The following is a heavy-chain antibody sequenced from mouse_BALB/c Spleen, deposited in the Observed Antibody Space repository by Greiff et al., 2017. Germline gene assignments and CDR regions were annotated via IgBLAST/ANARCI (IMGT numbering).Heavy chain of an antibody. V-gene: IGHV3-8*02. CDR1: GDSITSGY. J-gene: IGHJ4*01. D-gene: IGHD1-1*01. CDR3: ARIYYYGSSYYWDD. CDR2: ISYSGST. Sequence: EVQLQQSGPSLVKPSQTLSLTCSVTGDSITSGYWNWIRKFPGNKLEYMGYISYSGSTYYNPSLKSRISITRDTSKNQYYLQLNSVTTEDTATYYCARIYYYGSSYYWDDWGQGTSVTVSS.